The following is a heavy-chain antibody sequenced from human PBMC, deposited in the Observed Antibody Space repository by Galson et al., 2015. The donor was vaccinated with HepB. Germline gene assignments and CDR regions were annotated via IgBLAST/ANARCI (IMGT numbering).Heavy chain of an antibody. V-gene: IGHV4-34*01. Sequence: SEPLSLTCAVYGGSFSDYYWSWIRQPPGKGLEWIGEINHSGSTNYNPSLKSRVTISVDTSKNQFSLKLSSVTAADTAVYYCARLRYFDWLSGPPDAFDIWGQGTMVTVSS. D-gene: IGHD3-9*01. CDR1: GGSFSDYY. CDR3: ARLRYFDWLSGPPDAFDI. J-gene: IGHJ3*02. CDR2: INHSGST.